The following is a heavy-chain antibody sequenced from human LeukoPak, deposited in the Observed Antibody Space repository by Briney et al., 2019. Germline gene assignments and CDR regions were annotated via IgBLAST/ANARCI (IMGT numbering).Heavy chain of an antibody. CDR3: PRDRHVDGQLDSFDY. CDR1: GSTFSSYW. J-gene: IGHJ4*02. D-gene: IGHD5-12*01. Sequence: PGGSLRLSCAASGSTFSSYWMHWVRQAPGKGLVWVSRINSDGSSTTYADSVKGRFIISRDYAKNTLYLQMNSLRGGETLVYSCPRDRHVDGQLDSFDYWRQGTLVTVP. CDR2: INSDGSST. V-gene: IGHV3-74*01.